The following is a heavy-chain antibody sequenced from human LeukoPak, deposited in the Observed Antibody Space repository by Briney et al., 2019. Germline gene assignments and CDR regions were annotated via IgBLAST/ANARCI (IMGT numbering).Heavy chain of an antibody. CDR2: ISSSSSYI. D-gene: IGHD5-18*01. CDR3: ARDTAQDYYYYGMDV. J-gene: IGHJ6*02. Sequence: PGGSLRLSCAVSGFTVSSNHMSWVRQAPGKGLEWVSSISSSSSYIYYADSVKGRFTISRDNAKNSLYLQMNSLRAEDTAVYYCARDTAQDYYYYGMDVWGQGTTVTVSS. CDR1: GFTVSSNH. V-gene: IGHV3-21*01.